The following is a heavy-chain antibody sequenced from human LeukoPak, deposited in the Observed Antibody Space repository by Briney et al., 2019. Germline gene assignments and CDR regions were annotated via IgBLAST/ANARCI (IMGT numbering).Heavy chain of an antibody. V-gene: IGHV4-4*02. Sequence: SETLSLTCAVSGGSISSSNWWSWVRQPPGKGLEWIGEIYHSGSTNYNPSLKSRVTISVDKSKNQFSLKLSSVTAADTAVYYCARDLSGMHCGGDCDGWFDPWGQGTLVTVSS. J-gene: IGHJ5*02. CDR3: ARDLSGMHCGGDCDGWFDP. CDR1: GGSISSSNW. CDR2: IYHSGST. D-gene: IGHD2-21*02.